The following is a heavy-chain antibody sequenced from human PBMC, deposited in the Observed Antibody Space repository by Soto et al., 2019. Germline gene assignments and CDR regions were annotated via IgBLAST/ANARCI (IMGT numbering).Heavy chain of an antibody. V-gene: IGHV4-59*08. D-gene: IGHD5-18*01. Sequence: QLQLQESGPGLVKPSETLSLTCIVSGGSISNYYWSWIRQPPGKGLEWIGYIYYSGSTNHNPSHTGRVTTGVDTSKNQFSLNMSSVTAADTPVYYCAGHRYSYGVYYFDHWGQGALVTVSS. CDR2: IYYSGST. J-gene: IGHJ4*02. CDR3: AGHRYSYGVYYFDH. CDR1: GGSISNYY.